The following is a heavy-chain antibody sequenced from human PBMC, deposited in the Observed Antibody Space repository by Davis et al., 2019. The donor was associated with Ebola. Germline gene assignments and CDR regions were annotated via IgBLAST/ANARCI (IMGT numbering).Heavy chain of an antibody. CDR1: GYTFTNYY. D-gene: IGHD2-15*01. J-gene: IGHJ4*02. Sequence: AASVKVSCKASGYTFTNYYMHWVRQAPGQGLEWMGWMNPNNGNTGYLQKFQGRVTITRDTSISTAYLELSSLRPDDTAVYYCARAPGWELLYWGQGTLVTVSS. CDR2: MNPNNGNT. V-gene: IGHV1-8*02. CDR3: ARAPGWELLY.